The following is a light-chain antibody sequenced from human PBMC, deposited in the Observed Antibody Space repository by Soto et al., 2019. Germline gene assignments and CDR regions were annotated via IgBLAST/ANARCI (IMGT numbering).Light chain of an antibody. CDR1: SSDVGGYNF. CDR2: EVS. J-gene: IGLJ1*01. CDR3: SSYTTNSPYV. V-gene: IGLV2-14*01. Sequence: QSVLTQPASVSGSPGQSITISCTGTSSDVGGYNFVSWYQQHPGKAPKLLIYEVSTRPSGASYRFSGSKSGNTASLTISGLQAEDEADYYCSSYTTNSPYVFGTGTKVTGL.